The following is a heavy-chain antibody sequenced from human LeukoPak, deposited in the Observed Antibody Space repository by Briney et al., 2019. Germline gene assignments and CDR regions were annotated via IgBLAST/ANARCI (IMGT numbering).Heavy chain of an antibody. CDR2: INPNSGGT. D-gene: IGHD2-15*01. CDR3: TRDHCSGGRCYSEGADNNY. J-gene: IGHJ4*02. V-gene: IGHV1-2*02. Sequence: ASVKVSCKASGYTFTGYYIHWVRQAPGQGLEWMGWINPNSGGTNYAQKFQGRVTMTRNTSISTDYMEVSRLRSDDTAMYYCTRDHCSGGRCYSEGADNNYWGQGTLVTVSS. CDR1: GYTFTGYY.